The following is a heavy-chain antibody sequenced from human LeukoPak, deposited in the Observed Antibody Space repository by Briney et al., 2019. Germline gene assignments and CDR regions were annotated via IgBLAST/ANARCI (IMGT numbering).Heavy chain of an antibody. Sequence: ASVKVSCKASGYIFTGYYIHWVRQAPGQGLEWMGWINPNNGGTNYAQKFQGRVTMTRDTSISTAYMELSSLRSDDTAMYYCVRSLIYGDSRPFEYWGQGTLVTVSS. D-gene: IGHD4-17*01. CDR3: VRSLIYGDSRPFEY. CDR1: GYIFTGYY. J-gene: IGHJ4*02. CDR2: INPNNGGT. V-gene: IGHV1-2*02.